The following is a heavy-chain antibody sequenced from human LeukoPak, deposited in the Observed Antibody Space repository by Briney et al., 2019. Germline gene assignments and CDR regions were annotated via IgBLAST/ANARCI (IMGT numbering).Heavy chain of an antibody. Sequence: ASVKVSCKASGYTFTSSGISWVRQAPGQGLEWMGWISAYNGNTNYAQKLQGRVTMTTDTSTSTAYMELRSLRSDDTAVYYCARVGMDTSMVHSYYYGMDVWGQGTTVTVSS. J-gene: IGHJ6*02. CDR2: ISAYNGNT. V-gene: IGHV1-18*01. D-gene: IGHD5-18*01. CDR3: ARVGMDTSMVHSYYYGMDV. CDR1: GYTFTSSG.